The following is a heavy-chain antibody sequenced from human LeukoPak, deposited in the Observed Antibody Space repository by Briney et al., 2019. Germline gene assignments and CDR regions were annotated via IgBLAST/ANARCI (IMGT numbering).Heavy chain of an antibody. D-gene: IGHD3-10*02. Sequence: GGSLRLSCAASGFTFSSYWMSWVRQAPGKGLEWVSSISSSNSYIYYADSVKGRFTISRDNAKNSLYLQMNSLRAEDTAVYYCASSVQGDYWGQGTLVTVSS. CDR1: GFTFSSYW. J-gene: IGHJ4*02. V-gene: IGHV3-21*01. CDR3: ASSVQGDY. CDR2: ISSSNSYI.